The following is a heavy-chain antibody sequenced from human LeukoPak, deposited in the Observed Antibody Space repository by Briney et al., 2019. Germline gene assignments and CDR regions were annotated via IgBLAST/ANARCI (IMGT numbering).Heavy chain of an antibody. CDR2: ISYHGTNK. Sequence: GKSLRLSCAASGFTFSSYGMHWVRQAPGKRLEWEAVISYHGTNKYYAASVQARFTFSRENSKNTVDVQVISLRAEDMDLYYGARALDRDAFDICGRGRMATVSS. D-gene: IGHD2-2*03. CDR1: GFTFSSYG. CDR3: ARALDRDAFDI. V-gene: IGHV3-30*03. J-gene: IGHJ3*02.